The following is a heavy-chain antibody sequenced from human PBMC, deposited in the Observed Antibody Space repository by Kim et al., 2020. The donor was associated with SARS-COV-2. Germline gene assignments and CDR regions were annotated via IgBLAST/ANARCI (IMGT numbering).Heavy chain of an antibody. CDR1: GITFSSYG. Sequence: GGSLRLSCAASGITFSSYGMHWVRQAPGKGLEWVAVTSYDGSGKYYADSVKGRFTISRDNSKNTLYLQMNSLRLEDTAVYYCAKERVGSNSWWGPFDYWGQGIMVTVSS. V-gene: IGHV3-30*18. CDR2: TSYDGSGK. J-gene: IGHJ4*02. CDR3: AKERVGSNSWWGPFDY. D-gene: IGHD6-13*01.